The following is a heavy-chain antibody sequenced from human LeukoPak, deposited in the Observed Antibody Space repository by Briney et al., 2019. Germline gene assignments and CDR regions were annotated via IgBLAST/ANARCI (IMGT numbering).Heavy chain of an antibody. Sequence: PSETLSFTCTVSGGSIRSSDYYWGFIRQPPGKGLEWIGSHSYSGGTYYNPSLRSRVIVSLDTPNNQFSLRLTSVTAADTAVYYCVRSGRVLQTGFDYWGQGALVTVSS. CDR3: VRSGRVLQTGFDY. CDR2: HSYSGGT. CDR1: GGSIRSSDYY. J-gene: IGHJ4*02. V-gene: IGHV4-39*07. D-gene: IGHD1-26*01.